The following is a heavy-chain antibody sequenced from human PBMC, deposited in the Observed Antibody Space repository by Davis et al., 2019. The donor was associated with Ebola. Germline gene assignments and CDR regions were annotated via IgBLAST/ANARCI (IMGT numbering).Heavy chain of an antibody. D-gene: IGHD1-26*01. CDR3: AVVGATVY. CDR2: ISSSSSYI. V-gene: IGHV3-21*01. Sequence: GESLKISCAASGFTFSSYGMHWVRQAPGKGLEWVSSISSSSSYIYYADSVKGRFTISRDNAKNSLYLQMNSLRAEDTAVYYCAVVGATVYWGQGTLVTVSS. J-gene: IGHJ4*02. CDR1: GFTFSSYG.